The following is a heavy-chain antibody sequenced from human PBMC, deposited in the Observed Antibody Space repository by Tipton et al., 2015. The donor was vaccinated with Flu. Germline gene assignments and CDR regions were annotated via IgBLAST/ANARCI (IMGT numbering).Heavy chain of an antibody. J-gene: IGHJ5*02. D-gene: IGHD3-3*01. CDR1: GYSFNSYW. V-gene: IGHV5-51*01. Sequence: QLVQSGAGVKKPGESLKISCKASGYSFNSYWIGWVRQMPGKGLELMGVIHPADSETRYSPSFQGQVTFSVDKSITTAYLQWTSLKASDTAMYYCARSVSGLFRFDPWGQGTLVTVSS. CDR2: IHPADSET. CDR3: ARSVSGLFRFDP.